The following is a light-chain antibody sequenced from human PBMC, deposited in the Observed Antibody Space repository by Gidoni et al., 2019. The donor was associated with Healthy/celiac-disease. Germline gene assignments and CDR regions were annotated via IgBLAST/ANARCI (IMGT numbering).Light chain of an antibody. Sequence: DIVLTQSPATLSVSPGERATLSCRASQSVSSNLAWYQQKPGQAPRLLIYGASTRATGIPARFSGSGSGTEFTLTISSLQSEDVAVYYCQRYNNWPLYTFGQGTKLEIK. CDR1: QSVSSN. J-gene: IGKJ2*01. CDR2: GAS. V-gene: IGKV3-15*01. CDR3: QRYNNWPLYT.